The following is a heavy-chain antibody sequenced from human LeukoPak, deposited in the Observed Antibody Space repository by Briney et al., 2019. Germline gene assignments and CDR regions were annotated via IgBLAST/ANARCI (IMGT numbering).Heavy chain of an antibody. CDR2: IYYSGST. Sequence: SETLSLTCAVYGGSFSGYYWSWIRQPPGKGLEWIGYIYYSGSTNYNPSLKSRVTISVDTSKNQFSLKLSSVTAADTAVYYCARVRGIAAAIDYWGQGTLVTVSS. CDR1: GGSFSGYY. D-gene: IGHD6-13*01. J-gene: IGHJ4*02. CDR3: ARVRGIAAAIDY. V-gene: IGHV4-59*01.